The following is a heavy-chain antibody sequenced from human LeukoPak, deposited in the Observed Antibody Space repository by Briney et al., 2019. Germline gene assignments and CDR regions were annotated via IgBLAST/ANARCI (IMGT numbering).Heavy chain of an antibody. CDR1: GFTFSSNT. V-gene: IGHV3-23*01. CDR3: AKPRSGWYSFDY. J-gene: IGHJ4*02. Sequence: GGTLTLSCAASGFTFSSNTMSWVRQAPAPGLELVSAISDSDARTYYADTVKGRFTISRDNSKNTLYLQMSSLRAEDTAVYYCAKPRSGWYSFDYWGQGTLVTVSS. D-gene: IGHD6-19*01. CDR2: ISDSDART.